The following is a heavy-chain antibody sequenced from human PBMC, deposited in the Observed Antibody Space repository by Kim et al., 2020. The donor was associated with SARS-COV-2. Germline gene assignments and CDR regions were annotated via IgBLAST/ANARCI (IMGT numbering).Heavy chain of an antibody. Sequence: NYSQKSQGRVTITADESTSTAYMELSSLRSEDTAVYYCARSDTTMVGETLWGQGTLVTVSS. CDR3: ARSDTTMVGETL. D-gene: IGHD5-18*01. J-gene: IGHJ4*02. V-gene: IGHV1-69*01.